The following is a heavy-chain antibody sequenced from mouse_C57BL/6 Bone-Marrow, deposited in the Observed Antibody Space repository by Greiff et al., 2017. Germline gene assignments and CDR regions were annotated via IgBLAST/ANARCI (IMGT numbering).Heavy chain of an antibody. CDR1: GYTFTSYW. J-gene: IGHJ1*03. CDR3: ARPYYSNYWYFDV. CDR2: IYPGSGST. Sequence: QVQLQQPGAELVKPGASVKMSCKASGYTFTSYWITWVKQRPGQGLEWIGDIYPGSGSTHYNEKFKSKATLTVVTSSSTAYMQLSSLTSEYSAVYYWARPYYSNYWYFDVWGTGTTVTVSS. V-gene: IGHV1-55*01. D-gene: IGHD2-5*01.